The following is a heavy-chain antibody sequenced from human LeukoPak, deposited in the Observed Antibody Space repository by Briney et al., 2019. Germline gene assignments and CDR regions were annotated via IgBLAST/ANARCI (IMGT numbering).Heavy chain of an antibody. Sequence: GGSLRLSCAASGFTFSSYAMHWVRQAPGKGLEYVSAISSNGGSTYYANSVKGRFTTSRDNAKNTLYLQMNSLGVEDTAVYYCARDLHWGASDYWGQGTLVTVSS. CDR2: ISSNGGST. D-gene: IGHD1-26*01. CDR1: GFTFSSYA. CDR3: ARDLHWGASDY. J-gene: IGHJ4*02. V-gene: IGHV3-64*01.